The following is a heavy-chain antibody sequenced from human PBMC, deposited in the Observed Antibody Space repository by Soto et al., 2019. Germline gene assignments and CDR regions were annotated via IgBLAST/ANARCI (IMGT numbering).Heavy chain of an antibody. CDR2: IAWNSDII. CDR3: ATGHYGSAIYGMGV. J-gene: IGHJ6*02. D-gene: IGHD3-10*01. Sequence: GVSLRLSCAASGFRFEDYAMHWVRQAPGKGLEWVSGIAWNSDIIGYADSVKGRFTISRDNGKNSLYLQMNSLRPEDTALYYCATGHYGSAIYGMGVWDQGTTVTVSS. CDR1: GFRFEDYA. V-gene: IGHV3-9*01.